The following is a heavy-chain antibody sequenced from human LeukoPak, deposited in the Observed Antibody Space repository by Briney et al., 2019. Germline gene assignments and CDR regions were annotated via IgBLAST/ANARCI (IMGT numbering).Heavy chain of an antibody. V-gene: IGHV3-48*04. Sequence: GGSLRLSCAASGFTFSNYNMNWVRQAPGKGLEWVSYISGSGRTPYYADSVKGRFAISRDNAKNSLYLQMNSLRAEDTAVYYCARDHQAYYGSPRSWFDPWGQGTLVTVSS. J-gene: IGHJ5*02. CDR3: ARDHQAYYGSPRSWFDP. CDR2: ISGSGRTP. D-gene: IGHD3-10*01. CDR1: GFTFSNYN.